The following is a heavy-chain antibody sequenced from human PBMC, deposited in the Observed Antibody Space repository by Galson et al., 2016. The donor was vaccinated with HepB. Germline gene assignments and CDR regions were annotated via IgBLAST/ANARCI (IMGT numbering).Heavy chain of an antibody. Sequence: SLRLSCAASGFTFNSCTMNWVRQAPGKGLEWVSSISISSSYIYYADSVKGRFTISRDNAKNSLYLQMNSLRAEDTAVYYCARGSYWLLQHGDYFDYWGQGTLVTVSS. J-gene: IGHJ4*02. CDR2: ISISSSYI. V-gene: IGHV3-21*01. D-gene: IGHD1-26*01. CDR3: ARGSYWLLQHGDYFDY. CDR1: GFTFNSCT.